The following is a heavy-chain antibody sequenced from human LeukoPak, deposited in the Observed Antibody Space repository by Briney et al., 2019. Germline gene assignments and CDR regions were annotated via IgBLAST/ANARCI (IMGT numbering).Heavy chain of an antibody. J-gene: IGHJ5*02. Sequence: SVKVSCKASGGTFSSYAISWVRQAPGQGLEWMGGIIPIFGTANYAQKFQGRVTITADESTSTAYMELSSLRSEDTAVYYCARGTERASWFDPWGQGTLVTVSS. D-gene: IGHD1-1*01. CDR1: GGTFSSYA. CDR2: IIPIFGTA. CDR3: ARGTERASWFDP. V-gene: IGHV1-69*13.